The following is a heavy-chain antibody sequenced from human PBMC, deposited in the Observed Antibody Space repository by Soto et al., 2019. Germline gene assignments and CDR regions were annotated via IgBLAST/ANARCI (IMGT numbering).Heavy chain of an antibody. J-gene: IGHJ6*02. CDR1: GFTFSSYA. CDR3: ARGDGPYGDHPPYATDV. V-gene: IGHV3-30-3*01. Sequence: GGSLRLSCAASGFTFSSYAMHWFRQAPGKGLEWVAVISYDGSNKYYADSVKGRFTISRDNSKNTLYLQMNSLRAEDTAVYYCARGDGPYGDHPPYATDVPGPGTTVTLAS. CDR2: ISYDGSNK. D-gene: IGHD4-17*01.